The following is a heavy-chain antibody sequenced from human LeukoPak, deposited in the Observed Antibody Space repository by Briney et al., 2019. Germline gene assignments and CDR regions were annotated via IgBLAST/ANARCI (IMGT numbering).Heavy chain of an antibody. Sequence: PGGSLRLSCAASGFTFSSYSMNWVRQAPGKGLEWVSSISSSSSYIYYADSVKGRFTISRDNAKNSLYLQMNSLRVEDTAIYYCAKDDIPAFATGYMDVWGKGTTVTVSS. D-gene: IGHD2-2*01. CDR2: ISSSSSYI. CDR3: AKDDIPAFATGYMDV. V-gene: IGHV3-21*04. J-gene: IGHJ6*03. CDR1: GFTFSSYS.